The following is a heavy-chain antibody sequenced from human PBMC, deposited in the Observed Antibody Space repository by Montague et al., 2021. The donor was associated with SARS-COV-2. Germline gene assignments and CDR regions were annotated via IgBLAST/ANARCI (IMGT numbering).Heavy chain of an antibody. CDR3: ARGARQGYGCRLWSLDY. V-gene: IGHV4-34*01. J-gene: IGHJ4*02. CDR1: GGSFSGYY. CDR2: INHSGST. D-gene: IGHD3-10*01. Sequence: SETLSLTCAVYGGSFSGYYWNWIRQPPGKGLEWIGEINHSGSTNYNPSLKSRVTMSVDTSKNQFSLKLSSVTAADTAVYYCARGARQGYGCRLWSLDYWGQGTLVTVSS.